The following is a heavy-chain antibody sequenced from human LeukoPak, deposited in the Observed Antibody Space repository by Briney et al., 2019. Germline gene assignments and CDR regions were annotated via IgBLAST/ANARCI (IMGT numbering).Heavy chain of an antibody. D-gene: IGHD1-26*01. V-gene: IGHV1-8*01. Sequence: ASVKVSCKASGYIFTSFDINWVRQATGQGLEWMGWMNPNSGNTGYAQKFQGRVTMTRNTSISTAYMELSSLRSEDTAVYYCARAPSVRLKNSGSYYFDYWGQGTLVTVSS. J-gene: IGHJ4*02. CDR2: MNPNSGNT. CDR3: ARAPSVRLKNSGSYYFDY. CDR1: GYIFTSFD.